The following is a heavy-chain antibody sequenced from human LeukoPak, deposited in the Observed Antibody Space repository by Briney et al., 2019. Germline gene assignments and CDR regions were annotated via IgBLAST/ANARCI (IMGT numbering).Heavy chain of an antibody. J-gene: IGHJ4*02. V-gene: IGHV3-74*01. CDR3: ARGYCSSTSCPKAYYFDY. Sequence: GGVLSLSCVSAGSTFSSYWMWWVRHARGRELVWVSRINSDGSSTSYADSVRGRFTISGDTAKNTLYLQMNSLRADDTAVYYCARGYCSSTSCPKAYYFDYWGQGTLVTVSS. CDR1: GSTFSSYW. D-gene: IGHD2-2*01. CDR2: INSDGSST.